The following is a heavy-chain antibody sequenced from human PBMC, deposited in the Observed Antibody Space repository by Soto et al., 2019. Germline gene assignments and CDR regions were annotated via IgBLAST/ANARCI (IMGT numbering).Heavy chain of an antibody. CDR2: IDPSDSQT. CDR3: ARQIYDSDTGPNFQYYFDS. D-gene: IGHD3-22*01. CDR1: GYSFAGYW. V-gene: IGHV5-10-1*01. J-gene: IGHJ4*01. Sequence: GESLKISFKGSGYSFAGYWITWVRQKPGKGLEWMGRIDPSDSQTYYSPSFRGHVTISVTKSITTVFLQWSSLRASDTAMYYCARQIYDSDTGPNFQYYFDSWGHGTPVT.